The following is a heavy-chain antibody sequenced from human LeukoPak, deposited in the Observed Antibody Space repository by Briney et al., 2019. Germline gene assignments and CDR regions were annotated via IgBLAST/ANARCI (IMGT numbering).Heavy chain of an antibody. J-gene: IGHJ4*02. CDR3: ARVLSGWYRGGYYFDY. CDR1: GFTFSSYW. CDR2: IKQDGSEK. V-gene: IGHV3-7*04. D-gene: IGHD6-19*01. Sequence: SGGSLRLSCAASGFTFSSYWMSWVRQAPGKGLEWVANIKQDGSEKYYVDSVKGRFTISRDNAKNSLYLQMNSLRAEDTAVYYCARVLSGWYRGGYYFDYWGQGTLVTVSS.